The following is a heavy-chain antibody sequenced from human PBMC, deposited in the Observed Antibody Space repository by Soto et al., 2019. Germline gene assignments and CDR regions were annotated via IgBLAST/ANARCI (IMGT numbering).Heavy chain of an antibody. CDR3: ARGTTPITIFGVVTQTITYFHY. V-gene: IGHV1-8*01. D-gene: IGHD3-3*01. Sequence: QVPLVQSGAEVKKPGASVKVSCKASGYTFTSYDINWVRQATGQGLEWMGWMNPNSGNTGYAQKFQGRVTMTRNTSISTAYMELSSLRSEDTAVYYCARGTTPITIFGVVTQTITYFHYWGQGTLVTVSS. CDR2: MNPNSGNT. J-gene: IGHJ4*02. CDR1: GYTFTSYD.